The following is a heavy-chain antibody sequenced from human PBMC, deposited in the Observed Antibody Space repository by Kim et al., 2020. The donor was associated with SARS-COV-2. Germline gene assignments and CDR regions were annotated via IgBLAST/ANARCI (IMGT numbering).Heavy chain of an antibody. CDR2: T. J-gene: IGHJ4*02. D-gene: IGHD5-12*01. Sequence: TKYSQKFQGRVTITRDTSASTAYMELSSLRSEDTAVYYCARVPLRGLQFQALDYWGQGTLVTVSS. CDR3: ARVPLRGLQFQALDY. V-gene: IGHV1-3*01.